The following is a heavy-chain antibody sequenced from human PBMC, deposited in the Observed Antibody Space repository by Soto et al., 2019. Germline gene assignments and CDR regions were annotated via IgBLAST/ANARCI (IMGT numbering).Heavy chain of an antibody. J-gene: IGHJ4*02. V-gene: IGHV3-23*01. D-gene: IGHD5-12*01. Sequence: GGSLRLSCAASGFTFSSYAMSWVRQAPGKGLEWVSSISATGGSTYYADSVKGRFTISRDNSKNTLNLQTNSLRAEDTAVYYCAKSFGSGYDSDYWGQGTLVTVSS. CDR1: GFTFSSYA. CDR2: ISATGGST. CDR3: AKSFGSGYDSDY.